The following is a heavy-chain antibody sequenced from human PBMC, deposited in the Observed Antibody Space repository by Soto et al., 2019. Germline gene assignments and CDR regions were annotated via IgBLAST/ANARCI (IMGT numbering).Heavy chain of an antibody. CDR2: IKSEPDGGTI. CDR3: TPLALKYNSDWYPLSD. J-gene: IGHJ4*02. V-gene: IGHV3-15*07. Sequence: EVQLVESGGGLVKPGGSLRLSCAGSGFTFSNFWMNWVRQAPGKGLEWVGRIKSEPDGGTIDYAAPVKGRFTISRDDSNNSLCLQMNSLKTEDTATYYCTPLALKYNSDWYPLSDWGQGTRVPVSS. D-gene: IGHD6-19*01. CDR1: GFTFSNFW.